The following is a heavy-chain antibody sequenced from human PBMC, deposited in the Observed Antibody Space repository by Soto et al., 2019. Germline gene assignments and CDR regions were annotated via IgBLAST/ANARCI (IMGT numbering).Heavy chain of an antibody. D-gene: IGHD2-15*01. J-gene: IGHJ5*02. Sequence: SETLSLTCTVSGGSISSGGYYWSWIRQHPGKGLEWIGYIYYSGSTYYNPSLKSRVTISVDTSKNQFSLKLSSVTAADTAVYYCAIASKLGYCSGGSCYGWFDPWGQGTLVTVSS. CDR2: IYYSGST. CDR3: AIASKLGYCSGGSCYGWFDP. V-gene: IGHV4-31*03. CDR1: GGSISSGGYY.